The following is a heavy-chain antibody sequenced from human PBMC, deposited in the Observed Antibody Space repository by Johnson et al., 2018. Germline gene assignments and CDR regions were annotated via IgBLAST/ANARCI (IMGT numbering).Heavy chain of an antibody. Sequence: QVQLVQSGGGVVQPGRSLRLSCAASGFTFSSYGMHWVRQAPGKGLEWVAVISYDGSNKYYADSVKGRFTISRDNSKNTRYLQLNSLKAEDTAVYYCARPYGDYYFQHWGQGTLVTVSS. CDR3: ARPYGDYYFQH. CDR1: GFTFSSYG. V-gene: IGHV3-30*03. CDR2: ISYDGSNK. D-gene: IGHD4-17*01. J-gene: IGHJ1*01.